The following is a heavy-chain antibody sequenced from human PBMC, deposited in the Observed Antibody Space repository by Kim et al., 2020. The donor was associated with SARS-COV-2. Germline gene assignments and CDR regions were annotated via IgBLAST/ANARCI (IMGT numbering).Heavy chain of an antibody. D-gene: IGHD3-22*01. CDR1: GFTFSSSW. J-gene: IGHJ4*02. V-gene: IGHV3-74*01. Sequence: GGSLRLSCAASGFTFSSSWVHWIRQVPGKGLVWVSRINGDGSTTNYADSVKGRFTISRDNAKNTLYLQMNSLRAEDTALYYCARGGSGYVLYWGQGTLVTVSP. CDR2: INGDGSTT. CDR3: ARGGSGYVLY.